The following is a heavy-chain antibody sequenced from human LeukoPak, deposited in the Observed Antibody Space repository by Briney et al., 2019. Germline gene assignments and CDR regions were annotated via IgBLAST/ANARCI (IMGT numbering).Heavy chain of an antibody. CDR3: AKDGRRSLYYYYYMDV. V-gene: IGHV3-23*01. J-gene: IGHJ6*03. CDR1: GFTFSSYA. D-gene: IGHD2-8*01. Sequence: GGSLRLSCAASGFTFSSYAMSWVRQAPGKGLEWVSAISGSGGSTYYADSVKGRSTISRDNSKNTLYLQMNSLRAEDTAVYYCAKDGRRSLYYYYYMDVWGKGTTVTVSS. CDR2: ISGSGGST.